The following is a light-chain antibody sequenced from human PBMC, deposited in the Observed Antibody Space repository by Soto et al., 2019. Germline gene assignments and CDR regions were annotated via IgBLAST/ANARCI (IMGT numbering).Light chain of an antibody. CDR2: WAS. J-gene: IGKJ2*01. CDR1: QSVLYSSNNKNY. V-gene: IGKV4-1*01. Sequence: DIVMTQSPDSLAVSLGERATINCKSSQSVLYSSNNKNYLAWYQQKPGQPPKLPIYWASTRESGVPDRFSGSGSWTDFTVTISSLQAEGVAVYYCQQYYCTPRTFGQGTKLEIK. CDR3: QQYYCTPRT.